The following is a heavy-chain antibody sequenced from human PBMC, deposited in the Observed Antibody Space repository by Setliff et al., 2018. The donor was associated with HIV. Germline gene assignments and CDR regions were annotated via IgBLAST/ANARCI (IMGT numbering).Heavy chain of an antibody. Sequence: GGSLRLSCEASGFIFSTYGMHWVRQAPGKGLEWVAFIRSDETNKYYSDSVKGRFTISRDTSKNTLFLQINSLRPEDTAVYYCARITVASRYNSDMDVWGKGTTVTVSS. J-gene: IGHJ6*03. CDR3: ARITVASRYNSDMDV. V-gene: IGHV3-30*02. D-gene: IGHD4-17*01. CDR1: GFIFSTYG. CDR2: IRSDETNK.